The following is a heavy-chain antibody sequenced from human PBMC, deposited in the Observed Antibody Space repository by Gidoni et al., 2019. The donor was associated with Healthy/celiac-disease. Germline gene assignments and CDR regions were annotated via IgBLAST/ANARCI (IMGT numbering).Heavy chain of an antibody. CDR2: INPNSGGT. CDR1: GYTFTGYY. J-gene: IGHJ6*02. Sequence: QVQLVQSGAAVKKPGASVKVSCKASGYTFTGYYMHWVRRAPGQGLEWMGWINPNSGGTNYAQKCQGRVTMTRDTSISTAYMELSRLRSDDTAVYYCASGYCSSTSCYRGGGYYYYGMDVWGQGTTDTVSS. CDR3: ASGYCSSTSCYRGGGYYYYGMDV. V-gene: IGHV1-2*02. D-gene: IGHD2-2*02.